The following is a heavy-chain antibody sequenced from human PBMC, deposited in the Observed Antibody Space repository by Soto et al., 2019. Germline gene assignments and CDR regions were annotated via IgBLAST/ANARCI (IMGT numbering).Heavy chain of an antibody. CDR1: GYTFTSYY. D-gene: IGHD6-13*01. Sequence: GASVKVSCKASGYTFTSYYMHWVLQAPGQGLEWMGIINPSGGSTSYAQKFQGRVTMTRDTSTSTVYMELSSLRSEDTAVYYCARGNGVYSSSWYAPGFQHWGQGTLVTV. J-gene: IGHJ1*01. CDR2: INPSGGST. V-gene: IGHV1-46*01. CDR3: ARGNGVYSSSWYAPGFQH.